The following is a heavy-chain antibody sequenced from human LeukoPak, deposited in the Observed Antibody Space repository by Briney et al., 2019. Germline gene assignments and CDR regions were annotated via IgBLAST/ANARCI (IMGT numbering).Heavy chain of an antibody. CDR1: GYTFTTYY. D-gene: IGHD4-17*01. CDR3: ARGMTTVTAETALGF. CDR2: INPSGGRT. V-gene: IGHV1-46*01. J-gene: IGHJ4*02. Sequence: ASVKVSCKASGYTFTTYYMNWVRQAPGQGLEWMGVINPSGGRTTYAQKFQDRVTMSRDASTSTVYMELSSLRSEDTAVYYCARGMTTVTAETALGFWGQGTLVTVSS.